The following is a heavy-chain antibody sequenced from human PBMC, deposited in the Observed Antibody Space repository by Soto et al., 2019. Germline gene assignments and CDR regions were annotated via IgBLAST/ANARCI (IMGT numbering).Heavy chain of an antibody. J-gene: IGHJ4*02. V-gene: IGHV4-30-2*01. Sequence: QLQLQESGSGLVKPSQTLSLTCAVSGGSISSGGYSWSWIRQPPGKGLEWIGYIYHSGSTYYNPSLKSRVTIPVDRSKNQFSLKLSSVTAADTAVYYCARDSSGYGGKFDYWGQGTLVTVFS. CDR3: ARDSSGYGGKFDY. D-gene: IGHD2-15*01. CDR2: IYHSGST. CDR1: GGSISSGGYS.